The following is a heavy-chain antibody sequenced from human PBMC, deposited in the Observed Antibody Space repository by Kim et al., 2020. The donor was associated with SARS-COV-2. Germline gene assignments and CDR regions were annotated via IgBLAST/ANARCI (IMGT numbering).Heavy chain of an antibody. Sequence: SYADAVKGRFTISRNNAKHSLYLQMLSLRAEDTAVYYCARDPTVYSSGDWGQGTLVTVSS. CDR3: ARDPTVYSSGD. D-gene: IGHD3-10*01. J-gene: IGHJ4*02. V-gene: IGHV3-21*01.